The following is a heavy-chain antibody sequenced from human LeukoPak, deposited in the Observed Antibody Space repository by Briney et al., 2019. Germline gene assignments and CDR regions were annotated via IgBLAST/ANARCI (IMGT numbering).Heavy chain of an antibody. D-gene: IGHD3-22*01. CDR2: IIPIFGIA. CDR1: GGTFSSYA. J-gene: IGHJ3*02. Sequence: SVKVSCKASGGTFSSYAISWVRQAPGQGLEWMGRIIPIFGIANYAQKFQGRVTITANKSTSTAYMELSSLRSEDTAVYYCARDPREDYYDSSGAFDIWGQGTMVTVSS. V-gene: IGHV1-69*04. CDR3: ARDPREDYYDSSGAFDI.